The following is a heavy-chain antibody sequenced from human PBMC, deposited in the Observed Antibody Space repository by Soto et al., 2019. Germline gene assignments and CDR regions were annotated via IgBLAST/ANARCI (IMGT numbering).Heavy chain of an antibody. Sequence: GSLRLSCAASGFTFSSYAMSWVRQAPGKGLEWVSAISGSGGSTYYADSVKGRFTISRDNSKNTLYLQMNSLRAEDTAVYYCAQPPYYDILTGYSVRDYWGQGTLVTVSS. CDR2: ISGSGGST. V-gene: IGHV3-23*01. D-gene: IGHD3-9*01. CDR3: AQPPYYDILTGYSVRDY. J-gene: IGHJ4*02. CDR1: GFTFSSYA.